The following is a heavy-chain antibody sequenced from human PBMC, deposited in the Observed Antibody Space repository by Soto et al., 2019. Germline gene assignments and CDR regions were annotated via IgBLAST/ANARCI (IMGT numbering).Heavy chain of an antibody. Sequence: PGGSLRLSCAASGFTVSSNYMSWVRQAPGKGLEWVSVIYSGGSTYYADSVKGRFTISRDNSKKTQYLQMNSLRAEDTAVYYCERDAPRQGRGLLLGAFDIWGEMIKVTV. D-gene: IGHD3-10*01. V-gene: IGHV3-53*01. CDR1: GFTVSSNY. J-gene: IGHJ3*02. CDR2: IYSGGST. CDR3: ERDAPRQGRGLLLGAFDI.